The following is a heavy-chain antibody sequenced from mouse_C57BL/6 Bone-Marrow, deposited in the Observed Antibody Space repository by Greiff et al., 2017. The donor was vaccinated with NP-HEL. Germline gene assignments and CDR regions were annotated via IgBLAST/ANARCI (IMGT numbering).Heavy chain of an antibody. V-gene: IGHV1-63*01. J-gene: IGHJ2*01. Sequence: VKLQESGAELVRPGTSVKMSCKASGYTFTNYWIGWAKQRPGHGLEWIGDIYPGGGYTNYNEKFKGKATLTADKSSSTAYMQFSSLTSEDSAIYYCARSNYLVDYWGQGTTLTVSS. CDR2: IYPGGGYT. CDR3: ARSNYLVDY. CDR1: GYTFTNYW. D-gene: IGHD2-5*01.